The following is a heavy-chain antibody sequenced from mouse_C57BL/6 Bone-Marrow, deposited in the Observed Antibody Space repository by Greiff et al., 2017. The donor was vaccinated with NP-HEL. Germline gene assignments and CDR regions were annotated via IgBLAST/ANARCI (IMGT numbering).Heavy chain of an antibody. D-gene: IGHD5-5*01. V-gene: IGHV1-81*01. J-gene: IGHJ2*01. CDR2: IYPRSGNT. CDR3: ARRTIYDRGY. CDR1: GYTFTSYG. Sequence: QVQLQQSGAELARPGASVKLSCKASGYTFTSYGISWVKQRTGQGLEWIGEIYPRSGNTYYNEKFKGKATLTADKSSSTAYMELRSLTSEDAAVYFCARRTIYDRGYWGQGTTLTVSS.